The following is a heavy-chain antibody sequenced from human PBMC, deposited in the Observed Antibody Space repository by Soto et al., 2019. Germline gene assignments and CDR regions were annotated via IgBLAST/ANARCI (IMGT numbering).Heavy chain of an antibody. J-gene: IGHJ6*03. CDR1: GFTFSSYA. V-gene: IGHV3-43*02. CDR2: ISGSGGST. Sequence: GGSLRLSCAASGFTFSSYAMSWVRQAPGKGLEWFSAISGSGGSTYYADSVKGRFTISRDNSKNSLYLQMNSLRTEDTTLYYCAKDITKFRAGRSGRNYYYYYMDVWGKGTTVTVSS. CDR3: AKDITKFRAGRSGRNYYYYYMDV. D-gene: IGHD3-10*01.